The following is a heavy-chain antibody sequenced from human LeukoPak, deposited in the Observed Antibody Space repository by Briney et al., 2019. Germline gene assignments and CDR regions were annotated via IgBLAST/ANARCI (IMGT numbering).Heavy chain of an antibody. Sequence: GGSLRLSCAASGFTVRRSSMYWVRQAPGKGLVWVSRINSDGSSISYADSVKGRFTISRDNAKKTLYLQMNSLRAEDTAVYYCARSIASDYLDYRGQGTLVTVSS. CDR1: GFTVRRSS. CDR2: INSDGSSI. D-gene: IGHD2-2*01. CDR3: ARSIASDYLDY. V-gene: IGHV3-74*01. J-gene: IGHJ4*02.